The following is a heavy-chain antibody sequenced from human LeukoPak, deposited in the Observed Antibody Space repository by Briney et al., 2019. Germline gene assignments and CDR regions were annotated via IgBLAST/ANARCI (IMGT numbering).Heavy chain of an antibody. CDR1: GFTFSSYA. V-gene: IGHV3-23*01. CDR2: INGSGGST. Sequence: GGSLRLSCAASGFTFSSYAMSWVRQAPGKGLEWVSDINGSGGSTYYADSVKGRFTISRDNSKNTLYLQMNSLRAENTAVYYCAKKYSTGLDPWGQGTLVTVSS. CDR3: AKKYSTGLDP. J-gene: IGHJ5*02. D-gene: IGHD1-26*01.